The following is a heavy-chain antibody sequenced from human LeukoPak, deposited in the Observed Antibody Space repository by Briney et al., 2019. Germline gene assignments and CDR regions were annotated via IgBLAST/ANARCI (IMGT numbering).Heavy chain of an antibody. CDR2: INPNSGGT. CDR1: GYTFTGYY. Sequence: GASVKVSCKASGYTFTGYYMHWVRQAPGQGLEWMGWINPNSGGTNYAQKFQGRVTMTRDTSISTAYMEPSRLRSDDTAVYYCARGIPSGGTWFDPWGQGTLVTVSS. V-gene: IGHV1-2*02. CDR3: ARGIPSGGTWFDP. D-gene: IGHD2-2*02. J-gene: IGHJ5*02.